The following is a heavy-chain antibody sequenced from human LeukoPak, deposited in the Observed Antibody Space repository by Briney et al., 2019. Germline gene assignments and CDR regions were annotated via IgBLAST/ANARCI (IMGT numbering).Heavy chain of an antibody. V-gene: IGHV1-18*01. J-gene: IGHJ5*02. Sequence: ASVKVSCKASGYTFTSYGISWVRQAPGQGLEWMGWISAYNGNTNYAQKLQGRVTMTTDTSTSTAYMELRSLRSDDTAVYYCARDRRNFWSGYYSARFDPWGQGTLVTVSS. CDR3: ARDRRNFWSGYYSARFDP. D-gene: IGHD3-3*01. CDR1: GYTFTSYG. CDR2: ISAYNGNT.